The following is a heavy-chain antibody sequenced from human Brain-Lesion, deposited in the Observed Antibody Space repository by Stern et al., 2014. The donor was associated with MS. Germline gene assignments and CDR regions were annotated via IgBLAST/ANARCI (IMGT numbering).Heavy chain of an antibody. CDR1: GFTVSNYW. Sequence: EVQLVESGGGLVQPGGSLRLSCAASGFTVSNYWMHWVRHAPGKGQVWVSRVNNDGRRTSYADSVKGRFTMSRDNAKNTLYLQMNSLRVEDTAIYYCARGERWFDSWGQGTLVTVSS. V-gene: IGHV3-74*02. CDR2: VNNDGRRT. D-gene: IGHD3-10*01. J-gene: IGHJ5*01. CDR3: ARGERWFDS.